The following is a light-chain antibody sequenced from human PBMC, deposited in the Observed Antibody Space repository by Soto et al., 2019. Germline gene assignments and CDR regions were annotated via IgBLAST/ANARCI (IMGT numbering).Light chain of an antibody. CDR2: GAS. Sequence: ELVLTQSPGTLSLSPGERATLSCRASQSVSSSFLAWYQQKPGQAPRLLIYGASSRATGIPGRFSGSGSGTDFTLTISGLDPEDFAVYYCQQYGGSPWTFGQGTRWISN. CDR3: QQYGGSPWT. V-gene: IGKV3-20*01. CDR1: QSVSSSF. J-gene: IGKJ1*01.